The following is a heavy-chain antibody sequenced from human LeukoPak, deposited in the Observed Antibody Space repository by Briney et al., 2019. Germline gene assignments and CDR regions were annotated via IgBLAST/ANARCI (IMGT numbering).Heavy chain of an antibody. CDR2: ISSSGSTI. CDR3: ARDREAQRFDY. Sequence: PGGSLRLSCAASGFTFSSYEMNWVRQAPGKGLEWVSYISSSGSTIYYADSVKGRFTISRDNAKNSLYLQMNSLRAEDTAVYYCARDREAQRFDYWGQGTLVTVSS. V-gene: IGHV3-48*03. CDR1: GFTFSSYE. J-gene: IGHJ4*02. D-gene: IGHD5-24*01.